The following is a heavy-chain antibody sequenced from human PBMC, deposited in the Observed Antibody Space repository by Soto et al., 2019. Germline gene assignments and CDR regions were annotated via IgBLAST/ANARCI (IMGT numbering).Heavy chain of an antibody. J-gene: IGHJ3*02. CDR3: ARGIAIDAFDI. Sequence: GGSLRLSCAASGFTFSSYSMNWVRQAPGKGLEWVSSISSSSSYIYYADSVKGRFTISRDNAKNSLYLQMNSLRAEDTAVYYCARGIAIDAFDIWGQGTMVTVSS. CDR1: GFTFSSYS. V-gene: IGHV3-21*01. D-gene: IGHD2-21*01. CDR2: ISSSSSYI.